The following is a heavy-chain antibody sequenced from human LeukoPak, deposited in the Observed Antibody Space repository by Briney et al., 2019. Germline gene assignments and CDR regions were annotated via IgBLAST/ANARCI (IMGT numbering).Heavy chain of an antibody. V-gene: IGHV3-33*01. D-gene: IGHD2-15*01. CDR1: GFIFSSYA. J-gene: IGHJ5*02. CDR2: IWSDGSRQ. Sequence: GGSLRLSCAASGFIFSSYAMHWVRQAPGTGLEWVAVIWSDGSRQYYLDSVKGRFTISRDNSKNTLYLQMNNLRAEDTAVYSCARGVAQNGNPNYFDPWGRGTLVTVSS. CDR3: ARGVAQNGNPNYFDP.